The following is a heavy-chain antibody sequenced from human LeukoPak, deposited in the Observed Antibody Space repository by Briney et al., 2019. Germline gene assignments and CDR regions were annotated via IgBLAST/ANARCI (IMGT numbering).Heavy chain of an antibody. V-gene: IGHV3-48*01. D-gene: IGHD3-22*01. Sequence: GGSLRLSCAASGFNYSSYTMNWVRQAPGMGLEWLSYISASRGITYYADSVKGRFTISRDNAKNSLYLQMNSLRAEDTAVYYCARDRPSYYYDSSGYYPLDYWGQGTLVTVSS. CDR2: ISASRGIT. CDR1: GFNYSSYT. J-gene: IGHJ4*02. CDR3: ARDRPSYYYDSSGYYPLDY.